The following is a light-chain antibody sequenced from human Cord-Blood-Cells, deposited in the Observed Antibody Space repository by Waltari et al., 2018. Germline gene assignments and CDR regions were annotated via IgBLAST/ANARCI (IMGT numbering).Light chain of an antibody. CDR3: QQSYSTPFT. CDR2: AAS. Sequence: DIQMTQSPSSLSASVGDRVTITCRASQSISSYLNWSQKKPGKAPKLLIYAASSLQSGVPSRFSGSGSGTDFTLTISSLQPEDFATYYCQQSYSTPFTFGPGTKVDIK. J-gene: IGKJ3*01. V-gene: IGKV1-39*01. CDR1: QSISSY.